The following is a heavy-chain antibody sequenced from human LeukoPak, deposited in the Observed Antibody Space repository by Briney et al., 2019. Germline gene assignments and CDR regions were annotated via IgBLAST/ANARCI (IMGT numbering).Heavy chain of an antibody. CDR2: ISSSSSYL. CDR1: GFTFSSYS. V-gene: IGHV3-21*01. D-gene: IGHD6-19*01. Sequence: KPGGSLRLSCAASGFTFSSYSMNWVRQAPGKGLEWVSSISSSSSYLYYADSVKGRFTISRDNAKNSLYLQMNSLRAEDTAVYYCARLAGTEVDYWGQGTLVTVSS. J-gene: IGHJ4*02. CDR3: ARLAGTEVDY.